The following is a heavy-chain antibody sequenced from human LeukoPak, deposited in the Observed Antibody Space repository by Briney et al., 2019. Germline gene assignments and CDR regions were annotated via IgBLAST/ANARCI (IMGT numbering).Heavy chain of an antibody. J-gene: IGHJ5*02. D-gene: IGHD3-22*01. V-gene: IGHV4-59*01. CDR2: IYYRGST. Sequence: PSETLSLTCTVSGVSISPYFWIWVRQPPGKGLECMAHIYYRGSTYYSPSLSTRVTISVDTCKKQFSLTLSSVTAADTDVYYCARDHNYYDSSGYLFDPWGQGTLVRVSS. CDR3: ARDHNYYDSSGYLFDP. CDR1: GVSISPYF.